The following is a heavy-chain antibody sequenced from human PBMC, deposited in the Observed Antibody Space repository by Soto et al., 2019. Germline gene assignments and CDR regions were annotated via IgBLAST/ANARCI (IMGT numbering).Heavy chain of an antibody. D-gene: IGHD5-12*01. V-gene: IGHV4-34*01. Sequence: SETLSLTCAVYGGSFSGYYWSWIRQPPGKGLEWIGEINHSGSTNYNPSLKSRVTISVDTSKNQFSLKLSSVTAADTAVYYCARGYSGYDWGQYFDYWGQGTLVTVSS. J-gene: IGHJ4*02. CDR2: INHSGST. CDR3: ARGYSGYDWGQYFDY. CDR1: GGSFSGYY.